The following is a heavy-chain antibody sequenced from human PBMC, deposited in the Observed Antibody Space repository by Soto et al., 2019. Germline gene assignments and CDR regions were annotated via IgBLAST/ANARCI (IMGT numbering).Heavy chain of an antibody. CDR1: GGSISSGDYY. D-gene: IGHD2-2*01. Sequence: ASETLSLTCTVSGGSISSGDYYWSWIRQPPGKGLEWIGYVYYSGSTYYNPSLKSRVTISVDTSKNQFSLKLSSVTAADTAVYYCARDLRYCSSTSCSPPGGMDVWGQGTTVTVS. J-gene: IGHJ6*02. V-gene: IGHV4-30-4*01. CDR2: VYYSGST. CDR3: ARDLRYCSSTSCSPPGGMDV.